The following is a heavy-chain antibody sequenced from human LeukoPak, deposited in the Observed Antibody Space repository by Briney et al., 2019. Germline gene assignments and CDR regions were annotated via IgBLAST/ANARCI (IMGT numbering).Heavy chain of an antibody. V-gene: IGHV3-30*02. D-gene: IGHD5-12*01. CDR1: GFNFRTYG. J-gene: IGHJ6*03. CDR3: AKDTVKVTTIRRVPHYMDV. CDR2: IRYDGSNK. Sequence: GGSLRLSCAASGFNFRTYGMHWVRQAPGKGLEWVTFIRYDGSNKYYADSVKGRFIISRDNSKNTLYLQMNSLRAEDTAVYYCAKDTVKVTTIRRVPHYMDVWGKGTTVTISS.